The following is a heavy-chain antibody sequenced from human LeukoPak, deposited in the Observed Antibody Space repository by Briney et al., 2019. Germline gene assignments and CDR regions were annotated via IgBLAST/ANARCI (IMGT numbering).Heavy chain of an antibody. Sequence: GGSLRLSCAASGFTFSDYYMSWIRQAPGKGLGWVSYISSSGSTISSSGSTTYYADSVKGRFTISRDNAKNSLYLQMNSLRAEDTAVYYCARETGTTFYDYWGQGTLVTVSS. CDR3: ARETGTTFYDY. CDR1: GFTFSDYY. CDR2: ISSSGSTISSSGSTT. J-gene: IGHJ4*02. D-gene: IGHD1-1*01. V-gene: IGHV3-11*01.